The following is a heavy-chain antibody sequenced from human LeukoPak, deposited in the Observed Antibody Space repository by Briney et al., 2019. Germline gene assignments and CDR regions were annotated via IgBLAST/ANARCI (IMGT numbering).Heavy chain of an antibody. CDR1: GDSVSSNSAA. D-gene: IGHD6-13*01. Sequence: SQTLSLTCAISGDSVSSNSAAWNWIRQSPSRGLEWLGRTYYRSKWYDDYAVSVKSRITINSDTSKNQFSLHLNSVTPEDTAVYHCARDPSSSWFRDYAFDIWGQGTMVTVSS. CDR2: TYYRSKWYD. V-gene: IGHV6-1*01. CDR3: ARDPSSSWFRDYAFDI. J-gene: IGHJ3*02.